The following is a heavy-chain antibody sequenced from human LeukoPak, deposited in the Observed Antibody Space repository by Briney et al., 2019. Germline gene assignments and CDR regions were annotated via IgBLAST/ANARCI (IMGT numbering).Heavy chain of an antibody. Sequence: SVKVSCKASGYTFTSYDINWVRQATGQGLEWMGWMNPNSGNTGYAQKFQGRATITRNTSISTAYMELSSLRSEDTAVYYCARGPHILTTVSETGDYWGQGTLVTVSS. J-gene: IGHJ4*02. CDR3: ARGPHILTTVSETGDY. V-gene: IGHV1-8*03. CDR1: GYTFTSYD. D-gene: IGHD4-11*01. CDR2: MNPNSGNT.